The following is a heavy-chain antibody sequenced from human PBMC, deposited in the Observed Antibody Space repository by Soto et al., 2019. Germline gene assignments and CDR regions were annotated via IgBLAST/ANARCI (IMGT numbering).Heavy chain of an antibody. CDR2: IVVGSGNT. J-gene: IGHJ6*02. D-gene: IGHD3-3*01. Sequence: SVNVSCKSSGFTFTSSSVQWVRQARGQRLECIGWIVVGSGNTNYAQKFQERVTITRDMSTSTAYMELSSLRSEDTAVYYCAASRCDFWSGYYGMDVWGQGTTVTVSS. V-gene: IGHV1-58*01. CDR3: AASRCDFWSGYYGMDV. CDR1: GFTFTSSS.